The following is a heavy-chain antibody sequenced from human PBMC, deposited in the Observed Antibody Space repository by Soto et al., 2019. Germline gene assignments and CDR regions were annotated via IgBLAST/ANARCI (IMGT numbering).Heavy chain of an antibody. J-gene: IGHJ5*02. CDR3: AHSLIGYYYDSSGSNWFDP. D-gene: IGHD3-22*01. CDR1: GFSLSTSGVG. V-gene: IGHV2-5*02. Sequence: QITLKESGPTLVKPTQTLTLTCTFSGFSLSTSGVGVGWIRQPPGKALEWLALIYWDDDKRYSPSLKSRLTITKDTSKNQVLLTMPTMDPVDTATYYCAHSLIGYYYDSSGSNWFDPWGQGTLVTVSS. CDR2: IYWDDDK.